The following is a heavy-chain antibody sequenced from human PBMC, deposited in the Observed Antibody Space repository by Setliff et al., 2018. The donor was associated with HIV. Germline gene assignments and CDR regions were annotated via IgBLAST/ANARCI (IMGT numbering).Heavy chain of an antibody. CDR3: ARGWGSPRDSQVRYISLDH. Sequence: SVKVSCKASGDTYRNYAVNWVRQAPGQGLEWMGAISRFFNTTTYAHNFQGRVTITADESPSTGYMELRRLRSDDTAVYFCARGWGSPRDSQVRYISLDHWGQGSLVTVSS. CDR2: ISRFFNTT. D-gene: IGHD3-16*01. J-gene: IGHJ4*02. CDR1: GDTYRNYA. V-gene: IGHV1-69*13.